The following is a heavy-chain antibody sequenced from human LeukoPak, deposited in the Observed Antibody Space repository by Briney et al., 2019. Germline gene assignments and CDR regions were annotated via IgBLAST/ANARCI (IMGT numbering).Heavy chain of an antibody. CDR3: AKAAGYSTIYWFDP. J-gene: IGHJ5*02. V-gene: IGHV4-59*01. D-gene: IGHD6-13*01. Sequence: SETLSLTCTVSGGSIRRSHWSWIRQPPGKGLEFIGYIYYSGTSNYNPSLKSRVTMSVDTSNNQSSLKLNSVTAADTAVYYCAKAAGYSTIYWFDPWGQGTLVTVSS. CDR2: IYYSGTS. CDR1: GGSIRRSH.